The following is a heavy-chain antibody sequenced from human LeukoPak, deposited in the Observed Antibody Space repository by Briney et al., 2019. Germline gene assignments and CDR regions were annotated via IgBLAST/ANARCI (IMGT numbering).Heavy chain of an antibody. Sequence: ASVKVSCKASGYTFTNYYMHWVRQVPGQGLEWMGIINPSGGTTSYAQRFQGRITMTRDMSTSTVYMELSSLRSEDTAVYYCATYYDDSTPIGHWGQGTLVTVSS. V-gene: IGHV1-46*01. CDR1: GYTFTNYY. CDR3: ATYYDDSTPIGH. J-gene: IGHJ4*02. D-gene: IGHD3-22*01. CDR2: INPSGGTT.